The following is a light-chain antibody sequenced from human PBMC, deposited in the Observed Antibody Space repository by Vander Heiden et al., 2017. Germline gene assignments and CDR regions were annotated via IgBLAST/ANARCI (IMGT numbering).Light chain of an antibody. V-gene: IGKV1-33*01. Sequence: DIQMIQSPSSLPASVRDRVTTTYHASQDISSHLNWYQQKPGKAPNLLIYESSNLETGVPARFSGSGSGTHFTFTIGSLQPEDFATYFCQQYDNLPFTFGQGTKLDIK. CDR3: QQYDNLPFT. J-gene: IGKJ2*01. CDR1: QDISSH. CDR2: ESS.